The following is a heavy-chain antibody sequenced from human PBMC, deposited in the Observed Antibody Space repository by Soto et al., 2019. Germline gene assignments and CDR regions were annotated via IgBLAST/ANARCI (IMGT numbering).Heavy chain of an antibody. Sequence: QVQLQQWGAGLLKPSETLSLTCAVYGGSFSGYYWSWIRQPPGKGLEWMGEINHSGSTNYNPSLKSRVTIAVDTSKNQFSLKLSSVTAADTAVYYCAREVGGGYCSGGSCYSDSGGDYYYGMDVWGQGTTVTVSS. CDR3: AREVGGGYCSGGSCYSDSGGDYYYGMDV. D-gene: IGHD2-15*01. CDR2: INHSGST. J-gene: IGHJ6*02. CDR1: GGSFSGYY. V-gene: IGHV4-34*01.